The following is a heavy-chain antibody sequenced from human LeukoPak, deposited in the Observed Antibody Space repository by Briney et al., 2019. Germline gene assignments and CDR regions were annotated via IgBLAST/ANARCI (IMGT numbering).Heavy chain of an antibody. Sequence: PGGSLRLSCAASGFTFSSYWMHWVRQAPGKGLVWVSRINSDGSSTTYADSVKGRFTISRDNAKNALYLQMNSLRAKDTAVYYCAPTRGSSSWPFDYWGQGTLVTVSS. CDR3: APTRGSSSWPFDY. J-gene: IGHJ4*02. CDR1: GFTFSSYW. D-gene: IGHD6-13*01. V-gene: IGHV3-74*01. CDR2: INSDGSST.